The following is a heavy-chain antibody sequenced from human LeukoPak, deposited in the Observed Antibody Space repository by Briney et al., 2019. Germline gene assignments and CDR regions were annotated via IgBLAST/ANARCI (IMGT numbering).Heavy chain of an antibody. D-gene: IGHD3-10*01. Sequence: SETLSLTCTVSGGSISSSYWSWIRQPPGKGLEWIGYIYHSGSTDYNPSLKSRVTISVDTSKNQFSLKLRSVTAADTAVHYCARHVPWFGELLIFDPWGQGTLVTVSS. V-gene: IGHV4-59*08. CDR2: IYHSGST. J-gene: IGHJ5*02. CDR3: ARHVPWFGELLIFDP. CDR1: GGSISSSY.